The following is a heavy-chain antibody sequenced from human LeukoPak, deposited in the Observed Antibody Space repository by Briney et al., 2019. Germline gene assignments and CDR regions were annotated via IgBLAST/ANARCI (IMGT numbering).Heavy chain of an antibody. Sequence: GALRLSCAASGFTFSCYAMSWVRQAPGKGLEWVSAISGSGGSTYYADSVRGRFTISRDNSKNTLYLQMNSLRAEDTAVYYCAKGGWELLHHFDYWGQGTLVTVSS. CDR1: GFTFSCYA. CDR2: ISGSGGST. J-gene: IGHJ4*02. D-gene: IGHD1-26*01. V-gene: IGHV3-23*01. CDR3: AKGGWELLHHFDY.